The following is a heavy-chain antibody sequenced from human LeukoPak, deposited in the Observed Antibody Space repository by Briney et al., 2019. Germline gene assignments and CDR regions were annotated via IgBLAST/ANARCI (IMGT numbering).Heavy chain of an antibody. CDR2: INWHGGST. CDR3: ARDDAAVLYSSSWFLDY. Sequence: PGGSLRLSCAAAGFTFDDYCMSWVRQAPGEGREWVSGINWHGGSTGYAGSVKGRFTISRDNAQNSLYQQMNSLRAEDTGLYYCARDDAAVLYSSSWFLDYWGQGTLVTVSS. J-gene: IGHJ4*02. D-gene: IGHD6-13*01. CDR1: GFTFDDYC. V-gene: IGHV3-20*04.